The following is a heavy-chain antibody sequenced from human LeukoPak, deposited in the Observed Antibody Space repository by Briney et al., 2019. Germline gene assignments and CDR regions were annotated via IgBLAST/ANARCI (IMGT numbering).Heavy chain of an antibody. Sequence: GGSLRLSCAASGFTFSSYAMHWVRQAPGKGLEWVAVISYDGSNEYFADSVKGRFTISRDNSKNTLYLQMNRLRAEDTAVYYCARDTCSSTSCYGGGYFQHWGQGTLVTVSS. CDR1: GFTFSSYA. V-gene: IGHV3-30-3*01. CDR3: ARDTCSSTSCYGGGYFQH. CDR2: ISYDGSNE. D-gene: IGHD2-2*01. J-gene: IGHJ1*01.